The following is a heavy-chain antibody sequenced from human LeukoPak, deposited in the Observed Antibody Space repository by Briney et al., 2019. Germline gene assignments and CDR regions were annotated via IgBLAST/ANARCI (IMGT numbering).Heavy chain of an antibody. Sequence: GGSLRLSCAASGFTFSSYSMTWVRQAPGKGLEWVSSISSSSSYIYYADSVKGRFTISRDNAKNSLYLQMNSLRAEDTAVYYCARVGLSDIVVVPAALQFHFDYWGQGTLVTVSS. J-gene: IGHJ4*02. CDR3: ARVGLSDIVVVPAALQFHFDY. D-gene: IGHD2-2*02. CDR2: ISSSSSYI. V-gene: IGHV3-21*01. CDR1: GFTFSSYS.